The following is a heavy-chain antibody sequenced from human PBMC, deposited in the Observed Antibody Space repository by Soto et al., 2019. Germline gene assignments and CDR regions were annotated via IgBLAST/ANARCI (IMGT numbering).Heavy chain of an antibody. Sequence: ASVKVSCKASGYTFTSYGISWVRQAPGQGLEWMGWISAYNGNTNYAQKLQGRVTMTTDTSTSTAYMELRSLRSDDTAVYYCAREIIAAAGSYYFDYWGQGTLVTVSS. D-gene: IGHD6-13*01. CDR2: ISAYNGNT. J-gene: IGHJ4*02. CDR3: AREIIAAAGSYYFDY. CDR1: GYTFTSYG. V-gene: IGHV1-18*04.